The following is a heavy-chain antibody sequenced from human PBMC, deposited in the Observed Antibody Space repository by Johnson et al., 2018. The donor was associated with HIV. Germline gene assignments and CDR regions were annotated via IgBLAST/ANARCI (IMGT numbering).Heavy chain of an antibody. CDR2: IKSKTDGGTP. CDR1: GFTFNNAW. J-gene: IGHJ3*02. D-gene: IGHD5-24*01. CDR3: TPDGYNLGGAFDI. Sequence: VQLVESGGGLVKPGGSLRVSCAASGFTFNNAWMSWVRQAPGKGLEWIGRIKSKTDGGTPDYAAPVKGRFTISRDDSKNTLYLQMNSLKTEDTAVYYCTPDGYNLGGAFDIWGQGTMVTVSS. V-gene: IGHV3-15*01.